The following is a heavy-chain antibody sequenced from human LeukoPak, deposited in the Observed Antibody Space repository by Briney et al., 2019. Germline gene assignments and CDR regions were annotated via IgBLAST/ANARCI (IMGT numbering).Heavy chain of an antibody. V-gene: IGHV3-15*01. CDR3: TVFPRLDLTLWFGESTGSY. J-gene: IGHJ4*02. CDR2: IKSKTDGGTT. Sequence: GGSLRLSCAASGFTFSNAWMSWVRQAPGKGLEWVGRIKSKTDGGTTDYAAPVKGRFTISRDDSKNTLYLQMNSLKTEDTAVYYCTVFPRLDLTLWFGESTGSYWGQGTLVTVSS. CDR1: GFTFSNAW. D-gene: IGHD3-10*01.